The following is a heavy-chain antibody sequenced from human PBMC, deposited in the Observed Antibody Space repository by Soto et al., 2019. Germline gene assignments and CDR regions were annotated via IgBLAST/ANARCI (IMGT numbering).Heavy chain of an antibody. J-gene: IGHJ5*02. V-gene: IGHV4-31*03. CDR1: GGSISSGGYY. CDR2: IYYSGST. Sequence: SETLCLTCTVSGGSISSGGYYWSWIRQHPGKGLEWIGYIYYSGSTYYNPSLKSRVTISVDTSKNQFSLKLSSVTAADTAVYYCARSQLVVAATPGPRWFDPWGQGTLVTVSS. CDR3: ARSQLVVAATPGPRWFDP. D-gene: IGHD2-15*01.